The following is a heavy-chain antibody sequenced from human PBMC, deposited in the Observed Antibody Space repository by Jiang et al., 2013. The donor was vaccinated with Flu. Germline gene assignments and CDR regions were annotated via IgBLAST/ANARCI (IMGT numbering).Heavy chain of an antibody. V-gene: IGHV4-34*01. CDR1: GGSFSGYY. D-gene: IGHD3-16*01. CDR2: INHSGST. CDR3: ARRNPYYDYVWGSYPNPYYFDY. Sequence: LLKPSETLSLTCAVYGGSFSGYYWSWIRQPPGKGLEWIGEINHSGSTNYNPSLKSRVTISVDTSKNQFSLKLSSVTAADTAVYYCARRNPYYDYVWGSYPNPYYFDYWGQGTLVTVSS. J-gene: IGHJ4*02.